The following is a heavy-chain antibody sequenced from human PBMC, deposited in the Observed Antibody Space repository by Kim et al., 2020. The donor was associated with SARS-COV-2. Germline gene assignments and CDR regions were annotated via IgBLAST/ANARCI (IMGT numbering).Heavy chain of an antibody. J-gene: IGHJ4*02. CDR2: ISGSGGST. CDR1: GFTFSSYA. CDR3: ARGTTYYDILTGYPRFDY. V-gene: IGHV3-23*01. D-gene: IGHD3-9*01. Sequence: GGSLRLSCAASGFTFSSYAMSWVRQAPGKGLEWVSAISGSGGSTYYADSVKGRFTISRDNSKNTLYLQMNSLRAEDTAVYYCARGTTYYDILTGYPRFDYWGQGTLVTVSS.